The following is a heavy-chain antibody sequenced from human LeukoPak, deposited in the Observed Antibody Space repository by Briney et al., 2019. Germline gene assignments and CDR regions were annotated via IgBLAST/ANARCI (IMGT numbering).Heavy chain of an antibody. V-gene: IGHV1-2*02. D-gene: IGHD6-19*01. CDR2: INPNSGGT. Sequence: VKVSCKAYGYTFTGYYMHWVRQAPGQGLEWMGWINPNSGGTNYAQKFQGRVTMTRDTSISTAYMELSRLRSDDTAVYYCARAVAGDNWFDPWGQGTLVTVSS. CDR1: GYTFTGYY. CDR3: ARAVAGDNWFDP. J-gene: IGHJ5*02.